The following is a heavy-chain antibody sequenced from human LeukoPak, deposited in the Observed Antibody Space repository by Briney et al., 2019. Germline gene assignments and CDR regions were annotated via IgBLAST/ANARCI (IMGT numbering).Heavy chain of an antibody. CDR3: ARTARHLDY. CDR1: GFTLSSYA. Sequence: GGSLRLSCAASGFTLSSYAMSWVRQAPGKGLEWVSATSSSDAGTYYAESVRGRFTISRDNAKNLLYLQMNDLRVEDTAVYYCARTARHLDYWGQGTLVTVSS. V-gene: IGHV3-23*01. CDR2: TSSSDAGT. J-gene: IGHJ4*02. D-gene: IGHD5-18*01.